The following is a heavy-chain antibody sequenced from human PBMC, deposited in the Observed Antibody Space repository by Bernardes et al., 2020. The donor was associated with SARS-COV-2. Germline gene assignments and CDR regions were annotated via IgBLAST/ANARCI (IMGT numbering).Heavy chain of an antibody. CDR2: VFYSGHT. CDR1: GGSIRSSTHY. V-gene: IGHV4-39*01. J-gene: IGHJ5*02. CDR3: ARTQVGYCTRGSCYEDVAWFDP. D-gene: IGHD2-15*01. Sequence: SETLSLTCTVSGGSIRSSTHYWGWIRQPPRKGLEWIGSVFYSGHTYFNPSLKSRVTISIDTSMNQFSLKLTSVTAADTAVYYCARTQVGYCTRGSCYEDVAWFDPWGLGTLVTVSS.